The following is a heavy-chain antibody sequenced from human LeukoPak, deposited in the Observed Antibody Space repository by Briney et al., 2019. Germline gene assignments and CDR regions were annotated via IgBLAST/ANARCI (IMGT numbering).Heavy chain of an antibody. CDR3: ARDRILEWISGRYYFDY. Sequence: SETLSLTCTASGGSISSYYWSWIRQPAGKGLEWIGRIYTSGSTNYNPSLKSRVTMSVDKSKIQFYMKLSSVTAADTAVYYCARDRILEWISGRYYFDYWGQGTVVTVSS. CDR1: GGSISSYY. J-gene: IGHJ4*02. CDR2: IYTSGST. D-gene: IGHD3-3*01. V-gene: IGHV4-4*07.